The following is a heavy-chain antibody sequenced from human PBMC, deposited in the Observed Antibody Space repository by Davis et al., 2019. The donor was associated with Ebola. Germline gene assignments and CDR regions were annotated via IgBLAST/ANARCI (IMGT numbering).Heavy chain of an antibody. V-gene: IGHV5-51*01. J-gene: IGHJ4*02. D-gene: IGHD1-1*01. CDR2: IHPGDSDI. CDR1: GYSFTTYW. CDR3: ARDDKSFQSPDC. Sequence: PGGSLRFSCKASGYSFTTYWIGWVRQVPGKGLEWMGLIHPGDSDIRYSPSFQGQVTISVDKSITTAYLQWSSLKASDTAMYYCARDDKSFQSPDCWGQGTLFTVSS.